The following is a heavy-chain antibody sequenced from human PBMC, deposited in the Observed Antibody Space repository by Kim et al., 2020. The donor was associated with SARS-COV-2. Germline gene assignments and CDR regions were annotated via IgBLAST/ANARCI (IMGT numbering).Heavy chain of an antibody. CDR2: INHSGST. J-gene: IGHJ4*02. CDR1: GGSFSGYY. V-gene: IGHV4-34*01. Sequence: SETLSLTCAVYGGSFSGYYWSWIRQPPGKGLEWIGEINHSGSTNYNPSLKSRVTISVDTSKNQFSLKLSSVTAADTAVYYCARGRNYGSYYYDSKSRSSLKSPEPYWGQGTLVTVSS. D-gene: IGHD3-22*01. CDR3: ARGRNYGSYYYDSKSRSSLKSPEPY.